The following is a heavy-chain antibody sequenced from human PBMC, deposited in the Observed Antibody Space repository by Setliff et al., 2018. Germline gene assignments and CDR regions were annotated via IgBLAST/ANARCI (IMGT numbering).Heavy chain of an antibody. CDR2: ISYDGSNK. CDR1: GFTFSSYW. V-gene: IGHV3-30*18. J-gene: IGHJ4*02. D-gene: IGHD3-10*01. Sequence: GGSLRLSCAASGFTFSSYWMHWVRQAPGKGLEWVAVISYDGSNKYYADSVKGRFTISRDNSKNTLYLQMNSLRVEDTAVYYCAKGGIRGVYYFDYWGQGTLVTVSS. CDR3: AKGGIRGVYYFDY.